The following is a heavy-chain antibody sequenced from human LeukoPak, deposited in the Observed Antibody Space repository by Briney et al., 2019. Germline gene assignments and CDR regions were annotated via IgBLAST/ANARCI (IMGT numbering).Heavy chain of an antibody. J-gene: IGHJ6*02. CDR2: IRSRTYGGTT. CDR1: GFTFGDHA. D-gene: IGHD5-18*01. V-gene: IGHV3-49*04. Sequence: GGSLRLSCTASGFTFGDHAMSWVRQAPGKGLEWVGFIRSRTYGGTTEYAASVKGRFTISRDDSKSIAYLQMNSLRTEDTAVYYCTRGSIQQWLYYGMDVWGQGTTVTVSS. CDR3: TRGSIQQWLYYGMDV.